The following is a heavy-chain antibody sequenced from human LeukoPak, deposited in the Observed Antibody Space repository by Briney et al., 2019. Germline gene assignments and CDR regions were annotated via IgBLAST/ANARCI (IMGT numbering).Heavy chain of an antibody. V-gene: IGHV3-7*01. Sequence: GGSLRLSCAASGFTFSSYWMSWVRQAPGKGLEWVANIKQDGSEKYYVDSVKGRFTISRDNAKNSLYLQMNSLRAEDTAVYYCARESPWELLPSFAFDIWGQGTMVTVSS. CDR1: GFTFSSYW. D-gene: IGHD1-26*01. CDR3: ARESPWELLPSFAFDI. CDR2: IKQDGSEK. J-gene: IGHJ3*02.